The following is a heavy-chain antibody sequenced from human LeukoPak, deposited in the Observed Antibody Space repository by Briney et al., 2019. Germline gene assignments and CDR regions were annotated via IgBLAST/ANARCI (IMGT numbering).Heavy chain of an antibody. Sequence: GGSLRLSCAASGFTFSSYWMSWVRQAPGKGLEWVANIKQDGSEKYYVDSVKGRFTISRDNAKNSLYLQMNSLRAEDTAVYYCARGPGGVFGVVIIYCYYYMDVWGKGTTVTVSS. J-gene: IGHJ6*03. CDR2: IKQDGSEK. V-gene: IGHV3-7*04. CDR1: GFTFSSYW. D-gene: IGHD3-3*01. CDR3: ARGPGGVFGVVIIYCYYYMDV.